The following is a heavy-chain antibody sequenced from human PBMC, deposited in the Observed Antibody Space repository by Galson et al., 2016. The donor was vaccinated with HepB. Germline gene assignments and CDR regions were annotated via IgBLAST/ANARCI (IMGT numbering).Heavy chain of an antibody. Sequence: SVKVSCKASGVSFSSYAISWVRQTPGKGLEWIGGIVPIFGTTNNAPKFQARVTITADKSTSTAYMELSRLTSEDTAGYYCARERPGGSGNYYNNGYWGQGTLVTVSS. CDR2: IVPIFGTT. CDR1: GVSFSSYA. CDR3: ARERPGGSGNYYNNGY. J-gene: IGHJ4*02. D-gene: IGHD3-10*01. V-gene: IGHV1-69*06.